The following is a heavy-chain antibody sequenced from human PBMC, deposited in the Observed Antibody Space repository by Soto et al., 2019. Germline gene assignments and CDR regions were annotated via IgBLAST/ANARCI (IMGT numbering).Heavy chain of an antibody. J-gene: IGHJ3*02. V-gene: IGHV3-30*18. Sequence: GGSLRLSCAASGFTFSSYGMHWVRQAPGKGLEWVAVISYDGSNKYYADSVKGRFTISRDNSKKTLYLQMNSLRAEDTAVYYCAKEGRNPYCSSTSCYEAEDAFDIWGQGTMVTVSS. CDR3: AKEGRNPYCSSTSCYEAEDAFDI. D-gene: IGHD2-2*01. CDR1: GFTFSSYG. CDR2: ISYDGSNK.